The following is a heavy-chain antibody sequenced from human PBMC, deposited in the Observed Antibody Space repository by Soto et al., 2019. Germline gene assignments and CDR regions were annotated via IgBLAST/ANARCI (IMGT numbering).Heavy chain of an antibody. V-gene: IGHV4-59*01. Sequence: SETLSLTCTVSGGSISSYYWSWIRQPPGKGLEWIGYIYYSGSTNYNPSLKSRVTISVDTSKNQFSLKLSSVTAADTAVYYCARDSMSYDILTGYYNGGYYYGMDVWGQGTTVTVSS. CDR1: GGSISSYY. D-gene: IGHD3-9*01. J-gene: IGHJ6*02. CDR2: IYYSGST. CDR3: ARDSMSYDILTGYYNGGYYYGMDV.